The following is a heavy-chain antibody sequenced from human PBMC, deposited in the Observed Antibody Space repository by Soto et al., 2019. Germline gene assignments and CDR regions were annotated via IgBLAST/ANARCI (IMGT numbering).Heavy chain of an antibody. D-gene: IGHD2-8*02. Sequence: QLQLQESGSGLVKPLHTLSLTCAVSGGSISSGGYSWSWIRQPPGKGLEWIGYIYHSGSTYYNPSLKSRVTISVDRSKNQFSLELSSVTAADTAVYYCAAAPGWGMIKIFDYWGQGTLVTVSS. CDR3: AAAPGWGMIKIFDY. CDR1: GGSISSGGYS. CDR2: IYHSGST. J-gene: IGHJ4*02. V-gene: IGHV4-30-2*01.